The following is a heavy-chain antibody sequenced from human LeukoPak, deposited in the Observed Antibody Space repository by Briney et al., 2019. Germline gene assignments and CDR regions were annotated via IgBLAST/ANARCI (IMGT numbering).Heavy chain of an antibody. CDR1: GGSISNYY. V-gene: IGHV4-59*01. CDR2: IYYSGST. J-gene: IGHJ6*02. CDR3: ARQLLGSHYFYGLDV. D-gene: IGHD1-7*01. Sequence: SETLSLTCTVSGGSISNYYWSWIRQPPGKGLEWIGYIYYSGSTNYNPSLKSRVTISVDTSKNQFSLKLSSVTAADTAVYYCARQLLGSHYFYGLDVWGQGTTVTVSS.